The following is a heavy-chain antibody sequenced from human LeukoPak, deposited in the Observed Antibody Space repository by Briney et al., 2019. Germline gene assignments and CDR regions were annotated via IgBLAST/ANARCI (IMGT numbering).Heavy chain of an antibody. CDR3: ARVRWGSDYLGLFDY. V-gene: IGHV4-59*01. D-gene: IGHD4-23*01. CDR2: IYDSGST. J-gene: IGHJ4*02. CDR1: GASISSNY. Sequence: SETLSLTCSVSGASISSNYWSWIRQPPGKGLEWIGYIYDSGSTKYSPSLDSRVTISVDKSKNQFSLRLTSVTAADTAMYYCARVRWGSDYLGLFDYWGQGTLVTVSS.